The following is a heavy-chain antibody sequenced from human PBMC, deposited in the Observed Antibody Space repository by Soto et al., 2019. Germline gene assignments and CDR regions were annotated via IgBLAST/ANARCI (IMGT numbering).Heavy chain of an antibody. V-gene: IGHV1-69*01. J-gene: IGHJ4*02. CDR3: AREGLRRGALDY. Sequence: QVQLVQSGAEVKKPGSSVKVSCAASRGSLNNYAVSWVRRTPGQGFEWLGEIIPAFGRPNYAQKFQDRVTITADVLTNTVFMELSSLRSEDTAEYYCAREGLRRGALDYWGQGSLVTDSS. CDR1: RGSLNNYA. D-gene: IGHD6-6*01. CDR2: IIPAFGRP.